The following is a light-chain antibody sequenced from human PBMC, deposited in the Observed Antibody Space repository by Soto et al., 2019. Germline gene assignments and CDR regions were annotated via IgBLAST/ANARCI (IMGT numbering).Light chain of an antibody. CDR1: QSVGSN. CDR3: QQYNNWPPLT. CDR2: GAS. J-gene: IGKJ4*01. V-gene: IGKV3D-15*01. Sequence: EIVMTQSPATLSVSPGERATLSCRASQSVGSNLAWYHQKPGQAPRLLIYGASTRATGIPARFSGSGSGTEFTLTISSLHSEDFAVYYCQQYNNWPPLTFGGGTKVEIK.